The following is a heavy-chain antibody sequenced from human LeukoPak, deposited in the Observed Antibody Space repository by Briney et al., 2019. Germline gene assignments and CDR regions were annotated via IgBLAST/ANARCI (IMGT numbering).Heavy chain of an antibody. CDR3: ARDHRDGYNFFY. CDR2: IIPVLGIA. Sequence: ASVKVACKASGGTFSSFAITWVRQAPGQGLEWMGRIIPVLGIANYAQKFQGRVTITADKSTSTAYMEVSSLRSEDTAVYYCARDHRDGYNFFYWGQGTLVTVSS. CDR1: GGTFSSFA. J-gene: IGHJ4*02. V-gene: IGHV1-69*04. D-gene: IGHD5-24*01.